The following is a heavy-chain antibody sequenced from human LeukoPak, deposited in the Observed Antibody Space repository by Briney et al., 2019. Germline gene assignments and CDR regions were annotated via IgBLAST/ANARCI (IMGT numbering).Heavy chain of an antibody. D-gene: IGHD4-17*01. CDR1: GYTFGTHW. CDR3: ARARTTVTAYIDY. V-gene: IGHV1-46*01. CDR2: INPSGGST. Sequence: GASVKVSCKASGYTFGTHWMHWVRQAPGQGLEWMGIINPSGGSTSYAQKFQGRVTMTRDMSTSTVYMELSSLRSEDTAVYYCARARTTVTAYIDYWGQGTLVTVSS. J-gene: IGHJ4*02.